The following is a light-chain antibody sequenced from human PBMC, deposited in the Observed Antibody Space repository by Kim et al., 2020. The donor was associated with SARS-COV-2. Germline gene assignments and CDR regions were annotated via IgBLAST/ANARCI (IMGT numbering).Light chain of an antibody. V-gene: IGKV3-20*01. J-gene: IGKJ1*01. CDR2: GAS. Sequence: EIVLTQSPGTLSLSPGERATLSCRASQIVSYNYLAWYQQRPGQAPRLLFYGASTRATGIPDRFSGSGSGTDFTLTISRLEPEDFAVYYCQHYGSSPRTFGQGTKVEMK. CDR1: QIVSYNY. CDR3: QHYGSSPRT.